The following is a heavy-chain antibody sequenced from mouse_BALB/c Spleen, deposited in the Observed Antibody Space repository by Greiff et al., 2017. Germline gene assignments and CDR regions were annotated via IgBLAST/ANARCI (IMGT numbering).Heavy chain of an antibody. CDR1: GYTFTSYN. CDR3: ARRGLYSYYAMDY. J-gene: IGHJ4*01. CDR2: IYPGNGDT. Sequence: QVQLKQPGAELVKPGASVKMSCKASGYTFTSYNMHWVKQTPGQGLEWIGAIYPGNGDTSYNQKFKGKATLTADKSSSTAYMQLSSLTSEDSAVYYCARRGLYSYYAMDYWGQGTSVTVSS. D-gene: IGHD1-1*01. V-gene: IGHV1-12*01.